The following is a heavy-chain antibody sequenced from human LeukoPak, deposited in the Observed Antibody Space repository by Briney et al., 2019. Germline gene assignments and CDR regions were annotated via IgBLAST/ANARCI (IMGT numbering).Heavy chain of an antibody. CDR1: GFTFSSYG. J-gene: IGHJ4*02. CDR2: ITSSSSYI. V-gene: IGHV3-21*01. Sequence: GGSLRLSCAASGFTFSSYGMNWVRQAPGKGLEWVSSITSSSSYIYYADSVKGRFTISRNNAKNSLYLQMNSLRAEDTAVYYCARSYSSSRGTFDYWGQGTLVTVSS. CDR3: ARSYSSSRGTFDY. D-gene: IGHD6-6*01.